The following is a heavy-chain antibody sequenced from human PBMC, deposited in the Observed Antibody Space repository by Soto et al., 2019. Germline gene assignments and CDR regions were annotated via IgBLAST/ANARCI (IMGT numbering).Heavy chain of an antibody. J-gene: IGHJ4*02. D-gene: IGHD2-2*01. CDR1: GFSLSTSGVG. V-gene: IGHV2-5*02. Sequence: SGPTLVNPTQTLTLTCTFSGFSLSTSGVGVGWVRQPPGKALEWLALIYWDDAKRYSPSLKSRLTITKDTSKNQVVLTMANMDPVDTATYYCSHSYCSTTRCYAFDYWGQGTLVTVSS. CDR3: SHSYCSTTRCYAFDY. CDR2: IYWDDAK.